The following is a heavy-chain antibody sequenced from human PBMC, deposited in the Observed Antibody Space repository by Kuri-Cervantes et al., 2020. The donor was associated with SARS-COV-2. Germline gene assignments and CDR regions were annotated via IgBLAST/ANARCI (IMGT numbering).Heavy chain of an antibody. V-gene: IGHV3-74*01. Sequence: GESLKISCAASGFTFSGHWIHWVRQAPGKGLVWVSRINPDGSYTNNADSVKGRFTISRDNAKNSLYLQMNSLRAEDTAVYYCARARYCSGGSCFFAYWGQGTLVTVSS. CDR3: ARARYCSGGSCFFAY. J-gene: IGHJ4*02. CDR1: GFTFSGHW. CDR2: INPDGSYT. D-gene: IGHD2-15*01.